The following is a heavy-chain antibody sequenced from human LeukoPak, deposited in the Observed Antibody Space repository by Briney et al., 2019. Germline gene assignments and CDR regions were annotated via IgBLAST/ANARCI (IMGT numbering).Heavy chain of an antibody. J-gene: IGHJ4*02. CDR1: GGSISSYY. CDR2: IYTSGST. V-gene: IGHV4-4*07. D-gene: IGHD3-10*01. Sequence: SETLSLTCTVSGGSISSYYWSWIRQPAGKGLEWIGRIYTSGSTNYNPSLKSRVTMSVDTSKNQFSLKLSSVTAADTAVYYCAREGYTMVRGVPFDYWGQGTLVTVSS. CDR3: AREGYTMVRGVPFDY.